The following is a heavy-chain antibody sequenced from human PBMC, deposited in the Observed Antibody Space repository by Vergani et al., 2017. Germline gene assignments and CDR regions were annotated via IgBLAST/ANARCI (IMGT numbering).Heavy chain of an antibody. CDR1: GFTFDDYT. CDR2: ISWDGGST. J-gene: IGHJ3*02. Sequence: EVQLLESGGGLVQPGGSLRLSCAASGFTFDDYTMHWVRQAPGKGLEWVSLISWDGGSTYYADSVKGRFTISRDNSKNSLYLQMNSLRTEDAALYYCAKDISPIVVSLDAFDIWGQGTMVTVSS. D-gene: IGHD3-22*01. CDR3: AKDISPIVVSLDAFDI. V-gene: IGHV3-43*01.